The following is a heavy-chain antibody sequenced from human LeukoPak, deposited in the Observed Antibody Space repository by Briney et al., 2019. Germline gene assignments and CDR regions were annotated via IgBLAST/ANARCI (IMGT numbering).Heavy chain of an antibody. J-gene: IGHJ4*02. CDR3: AKHVSGSSFYFDY. CDR2: ISGTGYNT. D-gene: IGHD3-10*01. Sequence: GGSLRLSCAASGYTFRNCAKSWVRQAPGKGLEWVSGISGTGYNTYYADSVKGRFTISRDNSKNTLYLQMNSLGAEDTAVYYCAKHVSGSSFYFDYWGQRTLVTVSS. V-gene: IGHV3-23*01. CDR1: GYTFRNCA.